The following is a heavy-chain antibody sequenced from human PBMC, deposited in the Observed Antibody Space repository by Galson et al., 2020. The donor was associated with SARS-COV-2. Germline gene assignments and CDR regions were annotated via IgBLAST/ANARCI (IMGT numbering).Heavy chain of an antibody. V-gene: IGHV3-30*18. J-gene: IGHJ4*02. D-gene: IGHD3-16*01. Sequence: TGGSRRLSCAVFGFTLSTYGMPWVRQAPGKGRGWVAIIPYDGSNKFYADSVKGRFTISRDNSKNTLYLQMNSLRAEDTAVYYCAKDHDDHYLDYWGQGTLVTVSS. CDR3: AKDHDDHYLDY. CDR2: IPYDGSNK. CDR1: GFTLSTYG.